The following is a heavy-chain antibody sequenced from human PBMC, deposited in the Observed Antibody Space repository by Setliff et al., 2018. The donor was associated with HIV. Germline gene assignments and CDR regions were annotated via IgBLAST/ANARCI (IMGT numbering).Heavy chain of an antibody. CDR2: INHSGST. CDR1: GESFSAYF. Sequence: SETLSLTCAVYGESFSAYFWSWIRRPPGKGLEWIGLINHSGSTNYNPSLKSRVTISLGTSKNQFSLKMTSVTAADTAVYYCATGITVAPDYWGQGSLVTVSS. V-gene: IGHV4-34*01. J-gene: IGHJ4*02. CDR3: ATGITVAPDY. D-gene: IGHD6-19*01.